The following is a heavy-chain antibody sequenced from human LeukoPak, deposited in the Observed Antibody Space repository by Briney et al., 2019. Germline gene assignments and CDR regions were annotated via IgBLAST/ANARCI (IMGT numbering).Heavy chain of an antibody. CDR3: ALSGALGNNNFDY. J-gene: IGHJ4*02. CDR2: IYYSGST. V-gene: IGHV4-39*01. CDR1: GGSISSSSYY. Sequence: PSETLSLTCTVSGGSISSSSYYWGWIRQPPGKGLEWIGSIYYSGSTYYNPSLKSRVTISVDTSKNQFSLKLSSVTAADTAVYYCALSGALGNNNFDYWGQGTLVTVSS. D-gene: IGHD3-10*02.